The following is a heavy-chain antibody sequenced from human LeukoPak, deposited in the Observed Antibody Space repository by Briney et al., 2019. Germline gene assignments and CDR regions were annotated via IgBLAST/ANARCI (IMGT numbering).Heavy chain of an antibody. CDR1: GFTFDDYA. J-gene: IGHJ3*02. D-gene: IGHD2/OR15-2a*01. CDR3: ARMKSDAFDI. CDR2: ISWNSGSI. V-gene: IGHV3-9*01. Sequence: GGSLRLSCAASGFTFDDYAMHWVRQAPGKGLEWVSGISWNSGSIGYADSVKGRFTISRDNAKNSLYVQMNSLRAEDTAVYYCARMKSDAFDIWGQGTMVTVSS.